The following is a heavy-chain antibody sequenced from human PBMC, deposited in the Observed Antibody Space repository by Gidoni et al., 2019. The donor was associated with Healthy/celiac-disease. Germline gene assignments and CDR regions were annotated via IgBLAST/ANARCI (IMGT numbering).Heavy chain of an antibody. J-gene: IGHJ6*02. Sequence: EVQLVESGGGLIQPGGSLRLSCSASGFTVRINYISWLRQAPGKGLEWVSVIYSGGSTYYADSVKGRFTISRDNSKNTLYLQMNSLRAEDTAVYYCARDRTVDTAMVYYYGMDVWGQGTTVTVSS. D-gene: IGHD5-18*01. V-gene: IGHV3-53*01. CDR3: ARDRTVDTAMVYYYGMDV. CDR2: IYSGGST. CDR1: GFTVRINY.